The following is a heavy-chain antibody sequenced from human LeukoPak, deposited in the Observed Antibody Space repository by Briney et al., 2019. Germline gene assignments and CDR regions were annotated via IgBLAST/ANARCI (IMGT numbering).Heavy chain of an antibody. D-gene: IGHD2-15*01. V-gene: IGHV3-30*18. CDR3: AKPLYGSGGSWLYN. CDR1: GFTFSSYG. J-gene: IGHJ4*02. Sequence: GGSLRLSCAASGFTFSSYGMHWVRQAPGKGLEWVAVISYGGSNTYYADSVKGRFTISRDNSKNTLYLQMNSLRAEDTAVYYCAKPLYGSGGSWLYNCGRGSLVTVSS. CDR2: ISYGGSNT.